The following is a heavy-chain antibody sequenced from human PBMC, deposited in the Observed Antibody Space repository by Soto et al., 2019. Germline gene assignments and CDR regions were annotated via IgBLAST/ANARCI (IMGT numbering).Heavy chain of an antibody. V-gene: IGHV3-30-3*01. D-gene: IGHD1-1*01. J-gene: IGHJ6*02. CDR3: ARVNPGNNLYYYDGLDV. CDR1: GFTFDTFA. CDR2: ISYDGYNT. Sequence: QVHLVESGGSVVQPGRSLRLSCAASGFTFDTFAIHWVRQPPGKVLEWVALISYDGYNTYYADSVKGRFTISRDNSKNTLYLQMTSLRPDDTGVDYCARVNPGNNLYYYDGLDVWGQGTAVTVSS.